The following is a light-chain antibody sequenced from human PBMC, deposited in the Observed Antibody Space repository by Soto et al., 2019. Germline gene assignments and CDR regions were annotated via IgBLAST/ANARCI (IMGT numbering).Light chain of an antibody. CDR1: SGDIGSYNR. V-gene: IGLV2-14*01. CDR3: CSYAGTYTHVV. CDR2: EVT. J-gene: IGLJ2*01. Sequence: QSALTQPASVSGSPGQSITISCTGTSGDIGSYNRVSWYQQHPGKAPKLIIYEVTDRPSGVSNRFSGSTSGNTASLTITGLQAEDEADYYCCSYAGTYTHVVFGGGTQLTVL.